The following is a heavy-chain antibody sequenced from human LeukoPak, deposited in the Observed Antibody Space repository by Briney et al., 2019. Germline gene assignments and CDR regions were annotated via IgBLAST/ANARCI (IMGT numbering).Heavy chain of an antibody. CDR1: GYRFTSHW. J-gene: IGHJ4*02. D-gene: IGHD2-21*02. CDR3: AREYCDGDCYSAPFDY. CDR2: IYPGDSDT. V-gene: IGHV5-51*01. Sequence: GESLKISCKGSGYRFTSHWIGWVRQMPGKGLEWMGIIYPGDSDTRYSPSFQGQVTISADKSISTAYLQWSSLKASDTAMYYCAREYCDGDCYSAPFDYWGQGTLVTVPS.